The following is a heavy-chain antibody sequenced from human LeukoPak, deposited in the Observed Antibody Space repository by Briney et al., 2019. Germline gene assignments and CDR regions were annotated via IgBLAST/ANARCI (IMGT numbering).Heavy chain of an antibody. V-gene: IGHV1-69*04. CDR3: ARERDIVATTTRDDY. J-gene: IGHJ4*02. Sequence: SVKVSCKASGGTFSSYAISWVRQAPGQGLEWMGRIIPILGIANYAQKFRGRVTITADKSTSTAYMELSSLRSEDTAVYYCARERDIVATTTRDDYWGQGTLVTVSS. D-gene: IGHD5-12*01. CDR1: GGTFSSYA. CDR2: IIPILGIA.